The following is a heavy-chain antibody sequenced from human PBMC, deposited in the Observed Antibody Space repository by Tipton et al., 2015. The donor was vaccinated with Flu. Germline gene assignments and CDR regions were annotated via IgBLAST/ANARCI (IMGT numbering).Heavy chain of an antibody. CDR2: IYYSGST. CDR3: ARRGIVVVRRSDAFDI. D-gene: IGHD3-22*01. CDR1: GGSISSSSYY. V-gene: IGHV4-39*07. J-gene: IGHJ3*02. Sequence: TLSLTCTVSGGSISSSSYYWGWIRQPPGKGLEWIGSIYYSGSTYYNPSLKSRATISVDTSKNQISLKLSSVTAADTAVYYCARRGIVVVRRSDAFDIWGQGTMVTVSS.